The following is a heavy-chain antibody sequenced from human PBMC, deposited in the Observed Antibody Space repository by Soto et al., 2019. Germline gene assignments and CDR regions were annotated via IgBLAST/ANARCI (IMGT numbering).Heavy chain of an antibody. J-gene: IGHJ6*02. CDR2: VIPIFGTA. CDR3: ASGWGGPVGTAMVFKSYYGMDV. Sequence: GASVKVSCKASGGTFCRYAISWVRQAPGQRLEWMGGVIPIFGTANYAQKFQGRVTITADESTSTAHMELSSLRSEDTAVYYCASGWGGPVGTAMVFKSYYGMDVWGQGTTVTVSS. CDR1: GGTFCRYA. V-gene: IGHV1-69*13. D-gene: IGHD5-18*01.